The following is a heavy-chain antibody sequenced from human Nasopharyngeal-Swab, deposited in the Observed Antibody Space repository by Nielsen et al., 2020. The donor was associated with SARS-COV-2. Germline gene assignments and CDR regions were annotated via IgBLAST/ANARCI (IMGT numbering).Heavy chain of an antibody. CDR3: TDSLCGDSAGY. V-gene: IGHV3-49*02. CDR2: IRSKAYGGTT. Sequence: WIRQPPGKGLEWVGFIRSKAYGGTTEYAASVKGRFTISRDDSKSIAYLQMNSLKTEDTAVYYCTDSLCGDSAGYWGQGTLVTVSS. J-gene: IGHJ4*02. D-gene: IGHD4-17*01.